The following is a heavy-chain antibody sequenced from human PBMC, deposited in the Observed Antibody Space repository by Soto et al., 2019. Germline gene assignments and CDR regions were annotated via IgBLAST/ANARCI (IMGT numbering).Heavy chain of an antibody. CDR3: ARDRDAYCSKGRRSGPDFDY. Sequence: EVQLVESGGGLVQPGGSLRLSCAASGFTFSTYSINWVRQAPGKGLEWISYISDNSSVIYYADAVKGRFTISRDNAKNPLYLEMNSVRVEDTGVYYCARDRDAYCSKGRRSGPDFDYCGQGTLVTVSS. CDR2: ISDNSSVI. D-gene: IGHD2-21*01. V-gene: IGHV3-48*01. CDR1: GFTFSTYS. J-gene: IGHJ4*02.